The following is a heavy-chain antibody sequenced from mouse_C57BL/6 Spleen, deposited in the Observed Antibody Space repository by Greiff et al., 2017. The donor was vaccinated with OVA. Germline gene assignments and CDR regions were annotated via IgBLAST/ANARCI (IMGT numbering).Heavy chain of an antibody. D-gene: IGHD2-4*01. CDR3: ARNSYYDNFDY. V-gene: IGHV5-17*01. CDR2: ISSGSSTI. CDR1: GFTFSDYG. Sequence: EVKLMESGGGLVKPGGSLKLSCAASGFTFSDYGMHWVRQAPEKGLEWVAYISSGSSTIYYADTVKGRFTISRDNAKNTLFLQMTSLRSEDTAMYYCARNSYYDNFDYWGQGTTLTVSS. J-gene: IGHJ2*01.